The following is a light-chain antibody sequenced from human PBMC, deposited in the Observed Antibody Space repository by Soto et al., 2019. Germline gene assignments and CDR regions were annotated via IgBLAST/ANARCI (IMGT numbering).Light chain of an antibody. Sequence: DLQMTQSPSTLSASVGDRVTITCRASQSISSWLAWYQQKPEKAPKLLIYDASSLESGVPSRFSGSGSGTEFTLTISSLQPDDFATYYCQQYNSYSPYTFGQGTKLEIK. CDR3: QQYNSYSPYT. J-gene: IGKJ2*01. CDR1: QSISSW. CDR2: DAS. V-gene: IGKV1-5*01.